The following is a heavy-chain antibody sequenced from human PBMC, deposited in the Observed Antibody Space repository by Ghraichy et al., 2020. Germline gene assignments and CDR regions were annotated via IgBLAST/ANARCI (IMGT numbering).Heavy chain of an antibody. Sequence: GGSLRLSCAASGFTFSSYGMHWVRQAPGKGLEWVAVISYDGSNKYYADSVKGRFTISRDNSKNTLYLQMNSLRAEDTAVYYCAKELNYYGSGVFDYWGQGTLVTVSS. J-gene: IGHJ4*02. CDR3: AKELNYYGSGVFDY. CDR2: ISYDGSNK. CDR1: GFTFSSYG. V-gene: IGHV3-30*18. D-gene: IGHD3-10*01.